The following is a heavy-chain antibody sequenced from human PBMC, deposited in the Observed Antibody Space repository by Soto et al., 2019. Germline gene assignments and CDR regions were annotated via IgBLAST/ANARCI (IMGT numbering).Heavy chain of an antibody. D-gene: IGHD2-15*01. Sequence: EVQLVESGGGLVKPGGSLRLSCAASGFTFSSYSMNWVRQAPGKGLEWVSSISSSSSYIYYADSVKGRVTLSRDTAKNSLYLQMNSLSVEDTAVYSCARWDIPTGFDPWGQGTLVTVSS. CDR2: ISSSSSYI. CDR3: ARWDIPTGFDP. J-gene: IGHJ5*02. CDR1: GFTFSSYS. V-gene: IGHV3-21*01.